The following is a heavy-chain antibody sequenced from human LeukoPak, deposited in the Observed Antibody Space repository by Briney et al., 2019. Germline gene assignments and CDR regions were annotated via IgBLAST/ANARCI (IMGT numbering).Heavy chain of an antibody. D-gene: IGHD3-3*01. CDR1: GGSISSSSVY. V-gene: IGHV4-39*01. Sequence: SETLSLTCTVSGGSISSSSVYWGCIRRPAGKGLEWIGSLYYRGSTYYNPSLKSRATIFVETSKSQLSLKLSSVTVADTAVYYCARHGLRVLATIDYWGQGILVTVSS. J-gene: IGHJ4*02. CDR2: LYYRGST. CDR3: ARHGLRVLATIDY.